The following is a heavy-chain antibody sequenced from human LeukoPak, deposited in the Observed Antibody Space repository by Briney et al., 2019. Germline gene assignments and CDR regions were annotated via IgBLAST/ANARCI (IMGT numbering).Heavy chain of an antibody. Sequence: PSETLSLTCAVSGGSISTYYWSWIRQPPGKGPEWIGYIHYSGSSNYNPSLKSRVTISLDTSKNQFSLKLSSVTAADTAVYYCARGAAATYWGQGTLVTVSS. V-gene: IGHV4-59*01. CDR2: IHYSGSS. D-gene: IGHD6-13*01. CDR3: ARGAAATY. J-gene: IGHJ4*02. CDR1: GGSISTYY.